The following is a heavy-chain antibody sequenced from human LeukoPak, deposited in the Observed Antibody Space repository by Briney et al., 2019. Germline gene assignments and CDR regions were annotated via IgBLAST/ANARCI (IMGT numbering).Heavy chain of an antibody. Sequence: SETLSLTCAVYGGSFSGYYWSWIRQPPGKGLEWIGEINHSGSTNYNPSLKSRVTISVDTSKNQFSLKLGSVTAADTAVYYCARHSRRYCSSTSCYAFDYWGQGTLVTVSS. V-gene: IGHV4-34*01. CDR1: GGSFSGYY. D-gene: IGHD2-2*01. CDR2: INHSGST. J-gene: IGHJ4*02. CDR3: ARHSRRYCSSTSCYAFDY.